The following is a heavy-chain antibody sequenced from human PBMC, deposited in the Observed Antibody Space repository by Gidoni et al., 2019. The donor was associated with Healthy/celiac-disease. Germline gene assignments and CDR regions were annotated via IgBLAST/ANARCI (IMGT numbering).Heavy chain of an antibody. CDR1: GFTFSSYG. CDR3: AREHGGNSMGY. CDR2: KWYEGSNK. J-gene: IGHJ4*02. Sequence: QVQLVESGGGVVQPGSSLRLSSSASGFTFSSYGMHWVRQAPGKGLEWVAVKWYEGSNKDYADSVKGRFTISRDKSKNTLYLQMNSLRAEDTAVYYCAREHGGNSMGYWGQGTLVTVSS. V-gene: IGHV3-33*01. D-gene: IGHD2-21*02.